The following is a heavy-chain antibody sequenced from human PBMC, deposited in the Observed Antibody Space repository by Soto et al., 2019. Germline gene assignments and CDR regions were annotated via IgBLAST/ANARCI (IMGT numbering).Heavy chain of an antibody. CDR3: ASSGFHAEEGIAAAGTSGLWYYYGMDV. Sequence: SVKVSCKASGGTFSSYAISWVRQAPGQGLEWMGGIIPIFGTANYAQKFQGRVTITADESTSTAYMELSSLRSEDTAVYYCASSGFHAEEGIAAAGTSGLWYYYGMDVWGQGTTVTVSS. CDR1: GGTFSSYA. J-gene: IGHJ6*02. D-gene: IGHD6-13*01. V-gene: IGHV1-69*13. CDR2: IIPIFGTA.